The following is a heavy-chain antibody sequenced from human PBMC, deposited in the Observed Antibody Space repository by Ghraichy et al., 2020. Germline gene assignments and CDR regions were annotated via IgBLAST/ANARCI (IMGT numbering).Heavy chain of an antibody. J-gene: IGHJ4*02. CDR3: STLYDPDY. Sequence: GESLNISCAASEFSFSNAWMSWVRQAPGKGLEWVGRIKSKTDGGTTDYAAPVKGRFTISRDDSKNTLYLQMNSLKTEDTAVYYCSTLYDPDYWGQGTLVIVSS. D-gene: IGHD2-8*01. CDR1: EFSFSNAW. V-gene: IGHV3-15*01. CDR2: IKSKTDGGTT.